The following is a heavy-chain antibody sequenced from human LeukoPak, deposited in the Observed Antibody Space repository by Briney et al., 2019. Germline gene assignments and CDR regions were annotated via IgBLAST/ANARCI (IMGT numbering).Heavy chain of an antibody. V-gene: IGHV1-69-2*01. CDR2: VDPEDGET. D-gene: IGHD4-23*01. Sequence: ASVKVSCKVSGYTFTDYYMHWVQQAPGKGLEWMGLVDPEDGETIYAEKFQGRVTITADTSTDTAYMELSSLRSEDTAVYYCAREDASGGQNDYWGQGTLVTVSS. CDR1: GYTFTDYY. CDR3: AREDASGGQNDY. J-gene: IGHJ4*02.